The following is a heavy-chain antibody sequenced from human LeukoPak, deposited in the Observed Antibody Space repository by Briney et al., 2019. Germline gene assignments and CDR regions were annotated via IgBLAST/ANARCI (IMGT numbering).Heavy chain of an antibody. V-gene: IGHV3-64*01. Sequence: PGGSLRLSCAASGFTFSEYSMHWVRQAPGKGLEYVSAISTNGGSTYYANSVKGRFTISRDDPKNTLDLQMGSLRPEDMAVYYCARGFRYHGSGIDYWGQGTLVTVSS. CDR2: ISTNGGST. D-gene: IGHD3-10*01. CDR1: GFTFSEYS. J-gene: IGHJ4*02. CDR3: ARGFRYHGSGIDY.